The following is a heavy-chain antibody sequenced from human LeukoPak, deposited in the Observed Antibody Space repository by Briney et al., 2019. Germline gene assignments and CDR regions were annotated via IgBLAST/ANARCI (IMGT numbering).Heavy chain of an antibody. J-gene: IGHJ4*02. Sequence: ASVTLSFTSSAYTFTNYDIYWVRHAPGPGHEWVGWMNPNSGNTGYSQKSQGRVAMTWNTSISTAYMDLSSLRSEDTALYYCARGLRREQQLLRAFDYWGQGTLVTVSS. CDR2: MNPNSGNT. CDR1: AYTFTNYD. V-gene: IGHV1-8*01. D-gene: IGHD6-13*01. CDR3: ARGLRREQQLLRAFDY.